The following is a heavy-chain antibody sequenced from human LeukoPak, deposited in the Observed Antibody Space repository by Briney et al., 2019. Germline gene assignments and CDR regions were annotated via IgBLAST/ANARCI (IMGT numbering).Heavy chain of an antibody. Sequence: GGSLRLSCAASGFTFSSYWMHWVRQAPGKGLVWVSRIKSDGSTNYADSVKGRFTISRDNAKNTVSLQMNSLRAEDTGVYYCARAPSEIGGYYPEYFRHWGQGTLVSVSS. CDR2: IKSDGST. V-gene: IGHV3-74*01. D-gene: IGHD3-22*01. CDR1: GFTFSSYW. CDR3: ARAPSEIGGYYPEYFRH. J-gene: IGHJ1*01.